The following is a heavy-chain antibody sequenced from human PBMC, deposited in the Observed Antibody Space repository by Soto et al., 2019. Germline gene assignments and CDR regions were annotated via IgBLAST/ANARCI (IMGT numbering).Heavy chain of an antibody. CDR1: GYTFTNYA. J-gene: IGHJ4*02. Sequence: GASVKVSCKASGYTFTNYAIHWVRQAPGQRLEWMGWINAGNGNTKYLQKFQGRVTITRDTSASTAYVELSSLRSEDTAVYYCARESSGYYDRYFDYWGQGTLVTVSS. D-gene: IGHD3-22*01. CDR2: INAGNGNT. V-gene: IGHV1-3*01. CDR3: ARESSGYYDRYFDY.